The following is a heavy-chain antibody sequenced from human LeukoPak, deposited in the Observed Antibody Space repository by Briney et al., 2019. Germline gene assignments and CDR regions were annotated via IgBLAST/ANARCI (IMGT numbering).Heavy chain of an antibody. CDR2: IYHSGST. CDR3: ARGVTMVRGAAGAFDI. CDR1: GGSISSSNW. J-gene: IGHJ3*02. D-gene: IGHD3-10*01. V-gene: IGHV4-4*02. Sequence: SETLSLTCAVSGGSISSSNWWSWVRQPPGKGLEWIGEIYHSGSTNYNPSLKSRVTISVDKSKNQFSLKLSSVTAADTAVYYCARGVTMVRGAAGAFDIWGQGTMVTVSS.